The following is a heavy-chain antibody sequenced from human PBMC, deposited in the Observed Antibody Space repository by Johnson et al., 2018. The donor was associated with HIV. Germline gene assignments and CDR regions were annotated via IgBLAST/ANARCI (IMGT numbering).Heavy chain of an antibody. V-gene: IGHV3-7*05. CDR2: IKQPGSEK. CDR3: ARDRGAARDAFDI. J-gene: IGHJ3*02. D-gene: IGHD6-6*01. Sequence: VQLVESGGGLVQPGGSLRLSCAASGFTFRSYWMSWVRQAPGKGLEWVANIKQPGSEKYYVDSVKGRFIISRDNAKNSLYLQMNSLRAEDTAVYYCARDRGAARDAFDIWGQGTMVTVSS. CDR1: GFTFRSYW.